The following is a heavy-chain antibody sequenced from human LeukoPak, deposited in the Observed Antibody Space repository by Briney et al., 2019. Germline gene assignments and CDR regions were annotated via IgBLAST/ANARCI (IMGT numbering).Heavy chain of an antibody. D-gene: IGHD4-17*01. J-gene: IGHJ4*02. CDR1: GFSFSSYA. Sequence: GGSLRLSCAASGFSFSSYAVSWVRQAPGKGLEWVSDLSGSGGSTYYADSVKGRFTISRDNSENTLYLQMNRLRAEDTAVYYCAKAMTTVTSFDYWGQGTLVTVSS. V-gene: IGHV3-23*01. CDR2: LSGSGGST. CDR3: AKAMTTVTSFDY.